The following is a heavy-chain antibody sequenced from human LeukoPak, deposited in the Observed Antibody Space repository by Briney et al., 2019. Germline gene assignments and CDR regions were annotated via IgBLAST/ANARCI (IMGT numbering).Heavy chain of an antibody. D-gene: IGHD3-22*01. V-gene: IGHV3-53*01. Sequence: GGSLRLSCAASGFTFSSYWMNWVRQAPGKGLEWVSVIYTGGGTDHADSVKGRFTISRDNSKNTLSLQMNSLRADDTAIYYCTRSGYRHPYHFESWGQGTLVIVSS. CDR1: GFTFSSYW. CDR2: IYTGGGT. J-gene: IGHJ4*02. CDR3: TRSGYRHPYHFES.